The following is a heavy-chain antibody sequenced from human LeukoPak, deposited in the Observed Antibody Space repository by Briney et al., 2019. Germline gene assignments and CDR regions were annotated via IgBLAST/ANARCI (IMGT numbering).Heavy chain of an antibody. CDR2: IYYSGTT. D-gene: IGHD3-22*01. CDR3: ARTTYYYDSSGYSPDLSWGYWFDP. Sequence: PSETLSLTCTVSGGSISSSSYYWDWIRQPPGKGLEWIGAIYYSGTTYYNPSLKSRVTISVDTSRNQFSLKLSSVTAADTAVYFCARTTYYYDSSGYSPDLSWGYWFDPWGQGTLVTVSS. J-gene: IGHJ5*02. V-gene: IGHV4-39*07. CDR1: GGSISSSSYY.